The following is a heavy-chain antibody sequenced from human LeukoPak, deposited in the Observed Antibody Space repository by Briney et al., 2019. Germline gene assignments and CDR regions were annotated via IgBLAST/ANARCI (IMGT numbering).Heavy chain of an antibody. D-gene: IGHD2-2*01. Sequence: PSETLSLTCTVSGGSISSSSYYWGWIRQPPGKGLEWIGSIYYSGSTYYNPSLKSRVTISVDTSKNRFSLKLSSVTAADTAVYYCAAGGGPAAMYYYYYYGMGVWGQGTTVTVSS. CDR1: GGSISSSSYY. CDR2: IYYSGST. V-gene: IGHV4-39*01. CDR3: AAGGGPAAMYYYYYYGMGV. J-gene: IGHJ6*02.